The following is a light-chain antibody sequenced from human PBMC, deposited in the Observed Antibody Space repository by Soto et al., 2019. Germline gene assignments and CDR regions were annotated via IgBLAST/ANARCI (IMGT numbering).Light chain of an antibody. CDR3: QQSHSIPWT. Sequence: DIQRTHSPSSLSASVEDRVTITCLASQSISSNLNWYQQKPGKAPKLLIYAASNLQSGVPSTFSGSGSGTDFTLTISSLQPEDFATYYCQQSHSIPWTFGQGTKVDIK. V-gene: IGKV1-39*01. CDR2: AAS. J-gene: IGKJ1*01. CDR1: QSISSN.